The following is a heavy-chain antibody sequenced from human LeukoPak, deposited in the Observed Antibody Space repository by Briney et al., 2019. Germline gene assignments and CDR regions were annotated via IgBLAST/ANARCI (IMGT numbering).Heavy chain of an antibody. Sequence: PGGSLRLSCAASGFTFSSYSMNWIRQPPGKGLEWIGSIYYSGSTYYNPSLKSRVTISVDTSKNQFSLKLSSVTAADTAVYYCARSDSPHYDILTGYYSGFDYWGQGTLVTVSS. V-gene: IGHV4-39*01. J-gene: IGHJ4*02. D-gene: IGHD3-9*01. CDR1: GFTFSSYS. CDR2: IYYSGST. CDR3: ARSDSPHYDILTGYYSGFDY.